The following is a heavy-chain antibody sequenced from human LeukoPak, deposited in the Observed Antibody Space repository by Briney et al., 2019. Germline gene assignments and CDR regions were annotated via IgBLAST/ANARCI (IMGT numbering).Heavy chain of an antibody. CDR1: GFTFTSHS. CDR3: AKGGKWDVTPFDY. CDR2: ISGGGGST. D-gene: IGHD1-26*01. Sequence: GGSLRLSCAASGFTFTSHSMNWVRQAPGKGLEWVSTISGGGGSTYYADSVKGRFTISRDNSKNTLYLQVNSLRAEDTAVYYCAKGGKWDVTPFDYWGQGTLVAVSS. J-gene: IGHJ4*02. V-gene: IGHV3-23*01.